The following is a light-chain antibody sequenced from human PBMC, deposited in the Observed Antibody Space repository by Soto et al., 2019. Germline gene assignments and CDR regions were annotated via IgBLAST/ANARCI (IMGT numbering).Light chain of an antibody. J-gene: IGKJ5*01. CDR2: GAS. CDR3: QHYQVGQPIA. CDR1: QSVSSSY. V-gene: IGKV3-20*01. Sequence: EIVFTQSPVTLSLSPVERATLSCRASQSVSSSYLAWYQQKPGQAPRLLMSGASSRATGIPDRFSGSGSETDFTLTISRLEPEDFALYYCQHYQVGQPIAFGRGTRLEIK.